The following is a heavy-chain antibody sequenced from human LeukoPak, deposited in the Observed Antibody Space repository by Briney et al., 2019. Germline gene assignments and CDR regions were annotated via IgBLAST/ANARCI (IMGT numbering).Heavy chain of an antibody. J-gene: IGHJ5*02. CDR3: TKIIGGSFGWFDP. Sequence: GGSLRLSCAASGFTVSSSYMSWVRQAPGKGLEWVSVIYSGGTTYYADSVKGRFTISRDNSKNTLYLQMNSLRAEDTAVYYCTKIIGGSFGWFDPWGQGTLVTVSS. CDR1: GFTVSSSY. D-gene: IGHD1-26*01. V-gene: IGHV3-53*01. CDR2: IYSGGTT.